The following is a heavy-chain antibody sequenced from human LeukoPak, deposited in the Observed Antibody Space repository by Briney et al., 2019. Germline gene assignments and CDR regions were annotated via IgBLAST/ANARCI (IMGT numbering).Heavy chain of an antibody. CDR2: IKHSGST. D-gene: IGHD2-15*01. CDR3: ATGGSAGLISAFDI. Sequence: SETLSLTCPVYGGSFSGHYWSWIRQPPGKGLEWIGEIKHSGSTNYNPSLKSRVTISVDTSKNQFSLKLSCVTAADTAVYYCATGGSAGLISAFDIWGQGTMVTVSS. CDR1: GGSFSGHY. V-gene: IGHV4-34*01. J-gene: IGHJ3*02.